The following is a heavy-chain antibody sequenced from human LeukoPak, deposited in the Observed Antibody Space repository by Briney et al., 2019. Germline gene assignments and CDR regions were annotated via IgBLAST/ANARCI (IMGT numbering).Heavy chain of an antibody. CDR2: IYSGGST. Sequence: GASLRLSCTASGFTVSRNYMSWVRQALGKGLEWVSVIYSGGSTYYADSVKGRFSISRDNSKNTLYLQMNSPRAENTAVYYCARGFRGYVDNWGQGTLVTVSS. CDR3: ARGFRGYVDN. J-gene: IGHJ4*02. V-gene: IGHV3-53*01. D-gene: IGHD2-21*01. CDR1: GFTVSRNY.